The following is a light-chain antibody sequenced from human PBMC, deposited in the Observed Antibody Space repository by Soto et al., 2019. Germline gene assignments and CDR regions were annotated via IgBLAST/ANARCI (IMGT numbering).Light chain of an antibody. V-gene: IGKV1-39*01. Sequence: IHMTQSPSSLSASVGDRITVTCRASQRITTYVNWYQLKPGEAPKLLISTSGTLQRGVPSRFSGSGSGTDFTLTITRLQPADFATYFCQRTYSTPYTVGQGTKLEIK. CDR2: TSG. J-gene: IGKJ2*01. CDR1: QRITTY. CDR3: QRTYSTPYT.